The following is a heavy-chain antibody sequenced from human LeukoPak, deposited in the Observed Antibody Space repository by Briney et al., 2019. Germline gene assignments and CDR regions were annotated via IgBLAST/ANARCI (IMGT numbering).Heavy chain of an antibody. V-gene: IGHV4-34*01. CDR3: ARGRRYDFWSGYYTGNWFDP. Sequence: PSETLSLTCAVYGGSFSGYYWSWIRQPPGKGLEWIGEINHSGSTNYNPSLKSRVTISVDTSKNQFSLKLSSVTAADTAVYYCARGRRYDFWSGYYTGNWFDPWGQGTLVTVSS. J-gene: IGHJ5*02. CDR2: INHSGST. D-gene: IGHD3-3*01. CDR1: GGSFSGYY.